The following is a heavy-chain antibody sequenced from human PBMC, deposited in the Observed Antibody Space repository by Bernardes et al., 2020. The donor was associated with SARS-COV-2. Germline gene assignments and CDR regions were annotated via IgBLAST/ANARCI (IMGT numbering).Heavy chain of an antibody. CDR2: ISYDGSNK. CDR1: GFTFSSYA. J-gene: IGHJ6*02. CDR3: ARDLRFLEWWYYYGMDV. D-gene: IGHD3-3*01. V-gene: IGHV3-30-3*01. Sequence: WGSLRLSCAASGFTFSSYAMHWVRKAPGKGLEWVAVISYDGSNKYYADSVKGRFTISRDNSKNTLYLQMNSLRAEDTAVYYCARDLRFLEWWYYYGMDVWGQGTTVTVSS.